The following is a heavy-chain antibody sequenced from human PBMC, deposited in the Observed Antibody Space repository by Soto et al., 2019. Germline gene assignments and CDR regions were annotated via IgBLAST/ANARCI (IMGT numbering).Heavy chain of an antibody. CDR3: ARGLCTGGTCYGMTSDI. CDR2: MSPFSGDS. Sequence: QVQLVQSGAEVKKPGASVKVSCKASGYTFTSHHIIWVRQTTKHGLEWMGWMSPFSGDSGSAQKFQGSSTMTRDSSTSTAYMDLSSLNPEDSAVYFCARGLCTGGTCYGMTSDIWGQGTRVTVS. J-gene: IGHJ3*02. CDR1: GYTFTSHH. V-gene: IGHV1-8*01. D-gene: IGHD2-15*01.